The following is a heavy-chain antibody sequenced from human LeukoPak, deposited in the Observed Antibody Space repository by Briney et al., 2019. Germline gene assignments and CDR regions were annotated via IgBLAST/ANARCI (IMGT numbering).Heavy chain of an antibody. Sequence: PSETLSLTCAVYGGSFSGYYWSWIRQPPGKGLEWIGEINHSGSTNYNPSLKSRVTISVGTSKNQFSLKLSSVTAADTAVYYCARARGGYCSSTSCYTGRYYFDYWGQGTLVTVSS. CDR2: INHSGST. J-gene: IGHJ4*02. D-gene: IGHD2-2*02. CDR3: ARARGGYCSSTSCYTGRYYFDY. CDR1: GGSFSGYY. V-gene: IGHV4-34*01.